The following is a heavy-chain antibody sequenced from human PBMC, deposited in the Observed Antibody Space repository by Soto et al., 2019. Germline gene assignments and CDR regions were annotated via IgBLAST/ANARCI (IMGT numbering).Heavy chain of an antibody. V-gene: IGHV3-23*01. CDR2: ISGSGGST. D-gene: IGHD3-22*01. CDR3: ARGWASYDSSGLPYYFDY. CDR1: GFTFSSYA. Sequence: PGGSLRLSCAASGFTFSSYAMSWVRQAPGKGLEWVSAISGSGGSTYYADSVKGRFTISRDNSKNTLYLQMNSLRAEDTAVYYCARGWASYDSSGLPYYFDYWGKGTLVTVSS. J-gene: IGHJ4*02.